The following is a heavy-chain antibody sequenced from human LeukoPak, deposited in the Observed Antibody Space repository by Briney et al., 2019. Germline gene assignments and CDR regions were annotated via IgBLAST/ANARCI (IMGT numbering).Heavy chain of an antibody. CDR2: ISSSSSYI. J-gene: IGHJ4*02. Sequence: GGSLRLSCAASGFTFSSYSMNWVRQAPGKGLEWVSSISSSSSYIYYADSVKGRFTISSDNARNSLYLQMNSLRAEDTAVNYCARGLGDYVLYWGQGTLVTVSS. CDR1: GFTFSSYS. V-gene: IGHV3-21*01. D-gene: IGHD3-16*01. CDR3: ARGLGDYVLY.